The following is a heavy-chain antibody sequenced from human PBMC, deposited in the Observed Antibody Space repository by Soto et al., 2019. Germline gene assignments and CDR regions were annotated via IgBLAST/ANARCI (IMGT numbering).Heavy chain of an antibody. V-gene: IGHV4-59*01. Sequence: SETLSLTCTVSGGSISSYYWSWIRQPPGKGLEWIGYIYYSGSTNYNPSLKSRVTISVDTSKNQFSLKLSSVTAADTAVYYCARRSYYGDYYAFDIWGQGTMVTVS. CDR3: ARRSYYGDYYAFDI. J-gene: IGHJ3*02. CDR1: GGSISSYY. D-gene: IGHD4-17*01. CDR2: IYYSGST.